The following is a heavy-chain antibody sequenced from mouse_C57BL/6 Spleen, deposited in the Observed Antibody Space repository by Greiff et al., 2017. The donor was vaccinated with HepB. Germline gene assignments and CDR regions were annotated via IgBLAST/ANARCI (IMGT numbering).Heavy chain of an antibody. CDR2: IYPGDGDT. J-gene: IGHJ2*01. V-gene: IGHV1-82*01. D-gene: IGHD2-3*01. CDR1: GYAFSSSW. CDR3: ARLYDGYEDYYFDY. Sequence: LVESGPELVKPGASVKISCKASGYAFSSSWMNWVKQRPGKGLEWIGRIYPGDGDTNYNGKFKGKATLTADKSSSTAYMQLSSLTSEDSAVYFCARLYDGYEDYYFDYWGQGTTLTVSS.